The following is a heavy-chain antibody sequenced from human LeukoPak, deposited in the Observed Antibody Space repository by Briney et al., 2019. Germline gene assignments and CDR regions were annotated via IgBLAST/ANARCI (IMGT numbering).Heavy chain of an antibody. J-gene: IGHJ6*02. V-gene: IGHV1-3*01. D-gene: IGHD3-10*01. CDR2: INAGNGNT. CDR3: ARDHGVIGTRGGRIYGMDV. Sequence: ASVKVSCKASGYTFTSYAMHWVRQAPGQRLEWMGWINAGNGNTKYSQKFQGRVTMTRDTSTSTVYMELSSLRSEDTAVYYCARDHGVIGTRGGRIYGMDVWGQGTTVTVSS. CDR1: GYTFTSYA.